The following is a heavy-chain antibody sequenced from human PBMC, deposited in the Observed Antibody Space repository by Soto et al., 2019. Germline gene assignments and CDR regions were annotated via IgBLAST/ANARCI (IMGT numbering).Heavy chain of an antibody. J-gene: IGHJ6*02. V-gene: IGHV3-21*01. D-gene: IGHD5-12*01. CDR1: GFTFSSYS. CDR3: ARDGHWGWLRFMTTVVNEFYGMDV. Sequence: AGGSLRLSCAASGFTFSSYSMNWVRQAPGKGLEWVSSISSSSSYIYYADSVKGRFTISRDNAKNSLYPQMNSLRAEDTAVYYCARDGHWGWLRFMTTVVNEFYGMDVWGQGTTVTVSS. CDR2: ISSSSSYI.